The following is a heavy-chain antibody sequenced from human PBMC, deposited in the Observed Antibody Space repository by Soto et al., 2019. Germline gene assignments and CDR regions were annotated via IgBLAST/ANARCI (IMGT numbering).Heavy chain of an antibody. Sequence: EVQLVESGGGLVKPGGSLRLSCAASGFTFSSYSMNWVRQAPGKGLEWVSSISSSSSYIYYADSVKGRFTISRDNDKNSLYLQMNSLRAEDTAVYYCERDRDGSGSYLYYYYMDVWGKGTTVTVSS. V-gene: IGHV3-21*01. CDR2: ISSSSSYI. J-gene: IGHJ6*03. D-gene: IGHD3-10*01. CDR3: ERDRDGSGSYLYYYYMDV. CDR1: GFTFSSYS.